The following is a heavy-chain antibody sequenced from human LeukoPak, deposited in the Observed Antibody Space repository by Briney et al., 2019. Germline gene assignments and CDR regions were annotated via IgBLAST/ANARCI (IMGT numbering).Heavy chain of an antibody. CDR1: GGFMSSYY. J-gene: IGHJ4*02. V-gene: IGHV4-59*08. Sequence: SETLSLTCTVSGGFMSSYYWSWIRQPPGKGLEWIGYIHYSGTTNYNPSLKSRVTMSLDTSKNQFSLKLSSVTAADTAVYYCARQKYFDYWGQGTLVTVCS. CDR3: ARQKYFDY. CDR2: IHYSGTT.